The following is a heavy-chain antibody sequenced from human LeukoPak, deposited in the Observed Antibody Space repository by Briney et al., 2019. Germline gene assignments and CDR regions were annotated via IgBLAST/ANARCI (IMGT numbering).Heavy chain of an antibody. Sequence: KTSETLSLTCTVSGYSISSGYYWGWIRQPPGKGLEWIGSIYHSGSTYYNPSLKSRVTISVDTSKNQFSLKLSSVTAADTAVYYCARVAVAGTPVRYFDYWGQGTLVTVSS. CDR3: ARVAVAGTPVRYFDY. CDR2: IYHSGST. CDR1: GYSISSGYY. J-gene: IGHJ4*02. V-gene: IGHV4-38-2*02. D-gene: IGHD6-19*01.